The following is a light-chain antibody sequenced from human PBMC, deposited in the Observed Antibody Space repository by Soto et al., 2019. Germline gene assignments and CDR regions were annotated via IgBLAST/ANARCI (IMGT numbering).Light chain of an antibody. CDR2: DVN. V-gene: IGLV2-14*03. CDR1: NSDVGTYNH. J-gene: IGLJ2*01. Sequence: QSVLTQPASVSGSPGQSITISCNGTNSDVGTYNHVSWYQQHPGKAPKLMIYDVNNRPSGVSNRFSGSKSGNTASLTISGLQAEDEADYYCSSQALSSTLVFGGGTQLTVL. CDR3: SSQALSSTLV.